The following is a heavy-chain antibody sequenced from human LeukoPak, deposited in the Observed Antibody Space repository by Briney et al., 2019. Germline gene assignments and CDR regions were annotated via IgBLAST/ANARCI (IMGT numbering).Heavy chain of an antibody. V-gene: IGHV3-74*01. CDR2: IKSDGITI. CDR3: ARESPHYGSGSYYSYFDY. D-gene: IGHD3-10*01. Sequence: GGSLRLSCAASGFTFSNYMMHWVRQAPGKGLVWVSRIKSDGITITYADSVKGRFTISRDNSKNTLYLQMNSLRAEDTAVYYCARESPHYGSGSYYSYFDYWGQGTLVTVSP. CDR1: GFTFSNYM. J-gene: IGHJ4*02.